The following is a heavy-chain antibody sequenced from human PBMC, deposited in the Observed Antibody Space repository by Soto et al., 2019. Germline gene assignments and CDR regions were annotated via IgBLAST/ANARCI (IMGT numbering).Heavy chain of an antibody. D-gene: IGHD5-12*01. Sequence: EVQLVESGGGLVKPGGSLRLSCAASGFTFSSYSMNWVRQAPGKGLEWVSSISSSSSYIYYADSVKGRFTISRDNAKNSLYLQMNSLRAEDTAVYYCARDLGEMATSSEPSEYYFDYWGQGTLVTVSS. CDR3: ARDLGEMATSSEPSEYYFDY. CDR2: ISSSSSYI. V-gene: IGHV3-21*01. J-gene: IGHJ4*02. CDR1: GFTFSSYS.